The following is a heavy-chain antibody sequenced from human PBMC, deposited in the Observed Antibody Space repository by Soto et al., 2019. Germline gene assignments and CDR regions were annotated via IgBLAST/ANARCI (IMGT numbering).Heavy chain of an antibody. V-gene: IGHV3-23*01. CDR3: PKNPHIGYDYSWFDH. J-gene: IGHJ5*02. CDR1: GFTFTSYA. D-gene: IGHD3-22*01. Sequence: GGSLRLSCSASGFTFTSYAMTWVRQAPGKGLEWVSGIRATADSPYYADSVKGRFTISKDNSNNILYLQMNNLRAEDTAVYYCPKNPHIGYDYSWFDHWGQGTLVTVSS. CDR2: IRATADSP.